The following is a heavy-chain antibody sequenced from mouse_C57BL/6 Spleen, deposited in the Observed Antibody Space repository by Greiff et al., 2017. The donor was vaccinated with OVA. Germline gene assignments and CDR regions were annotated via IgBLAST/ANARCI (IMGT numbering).Heavy chain of an antibody. CDR1: GYAFTNYL. V-gene: IGHV1-54*01. D-gene: IGHD2-1*01. J-gene: IGHJ4*01. Sequence: QVQLKESGAELVRPGTSVKVSCKASGYAFTNYLIEWVKQRPGQGLEWIGVINPGSGGTNYNEKFKGKATLTADKSSSTAYMQLSSLTSEDSAVYFCAILYGNYGAMDYWGQGTSVTVSS. CDR2: INPGSGGT. CDR3: AILYGNYGAMDY.